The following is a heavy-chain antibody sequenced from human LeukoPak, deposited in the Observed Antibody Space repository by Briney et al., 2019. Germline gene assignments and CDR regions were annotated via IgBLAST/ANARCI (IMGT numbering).Heavy chain of an antibody. V-gene: IGHV3-11*04. J-gene: IGHJ4*02. CDR2: ISSSGSTI. CDR3: AREPRAVAGLYYFDY. CDR1: GFTFSDYY. D-gene: IGHD6-19*01. Sequence: PGGSLRLSCAASGFTFSDYYMSWIRQAPGKGLEWVSYISSSGSTIYYADSVKGRFTISRDNAKNSLYLQMNSLRAEDTAVYYCAREPRAVAGLYYFDYWGQGTLVTVSS.